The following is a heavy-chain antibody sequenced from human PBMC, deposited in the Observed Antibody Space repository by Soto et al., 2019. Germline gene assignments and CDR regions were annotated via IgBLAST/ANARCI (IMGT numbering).Heavy chain of an antibody. J-gene: IGHJ5*02. CDR3: ARPGYSSSWYGYWFDP. CDR2: INAGNGNT. V-gene: IGHV1-3*01. D-gene: IGHD6-13*01. Sequence: QVQLVQSGAEVKKPGASVKVSCKASGYTFTSYAMHWVRQAPGQRLEWMGWINAGNGNTKYSQKFQGRVTITRDTAASTAYMELSRLRSEDTAVYYCARPGYSSSWYGYWFDPWGQGTLVTVSS. CDR1: GYTFTSYA.